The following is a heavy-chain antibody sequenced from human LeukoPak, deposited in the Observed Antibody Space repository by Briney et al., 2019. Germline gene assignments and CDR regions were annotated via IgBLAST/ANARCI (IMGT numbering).Heavy chain of an antibody. V-gene: IGHV3-48*01. J-gene: IGHJ4*02. CDR3: AAQWEPRY. D-gene: IGHD1-26*01. CDR1: GFTFSSYA. Sequence: PGGSLRLSCAASGFTFSSYAMSWVRQAPGKGLEWVSYISSSSSTIYYADSVKGRFTISRDNAKNSLYLQMNSLRAEDTAVYYCAAQWEPRYWGQGTLVTVSS. CDR2: ISSSSSTI.